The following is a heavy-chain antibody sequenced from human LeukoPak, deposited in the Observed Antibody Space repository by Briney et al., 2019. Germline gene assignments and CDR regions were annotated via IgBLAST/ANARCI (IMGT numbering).Heavy chain of an antibody. CDR1: GGSISSYY. J-gene: IGHJ2*01. D-gene: IGHD1-1*01. Sequence: NSSQTLSLTCTVSGGSISSYYWSWIRQPPGKGLEYIGYIGPRGSTDYSPSLKRRVTISADTANNQFSLRLNFVTAADTAMYYCARLFACSGGNCPSVGYGYLDLWGPGTLVTVSS. CDR2: IGPRGST. CDR3: ARLFACSGGNCPSVGYGYLDL. V-gene: IGHV4-4*09.